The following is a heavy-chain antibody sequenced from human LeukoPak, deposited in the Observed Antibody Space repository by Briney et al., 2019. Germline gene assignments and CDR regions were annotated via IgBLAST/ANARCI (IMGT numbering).Heavy chain of an antibody. CDR2: ISGSGTYT. V-gene: IGHV3-23*01. CDR1: GFTFNNYA. J-gene: IGHJ4*02. Sequence: PGGSLRLSCLASGFTFNNYAMFWVRQTPGKGLEWVSGISGSGTYTYYADSVKGRFTISRDNSKNMLYLQMNSLRAEGTAVFYCAKDQRLRPQYYFDSWGQGTLVTVSS. CDR3: AKDQRLRPQYYFDS.